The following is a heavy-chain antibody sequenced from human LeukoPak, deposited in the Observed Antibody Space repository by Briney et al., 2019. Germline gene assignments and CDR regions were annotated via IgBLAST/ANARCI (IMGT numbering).Heavy chain of an antibody. Sequence: GGSLRLSCAASGFTFSSFSIKWVRQAPGKGREWVSYISSSGSTIYYADSVKGRFTISRDNAQNSLYLQMNSLRDEETAVYYCVRDAKYSSSWPFDYWGQGTLVSVSS. V-gene: IGHV3-48*02. J-gene: IGHJ4*02. D-gene: IGHD6-13*01. CDR3: VRDAKYSSSWPFDY. CDR1: GFTFSSFS. CDR2: ISSSGSTI.